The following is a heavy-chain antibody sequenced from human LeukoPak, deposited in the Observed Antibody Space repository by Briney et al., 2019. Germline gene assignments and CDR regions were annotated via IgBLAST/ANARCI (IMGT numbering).Heavy chain of an antibody. V-gene: IGHV3-11*06. Sequence: GGSLRLSCAASGFTFSDYYMSWIRQAPGKGLEWVSYISSSSSYTNYADSVKGRFTISRDNAKNSPYLQMNSLRAEDTAVYYCARNISGSYYDYYYYYGMDVWGQGTTVTVSS. CDR3: ARNISGSYYDYYYYYGMDV. J-gene: IGHJ6*02. CDR2: ISSSSSYT. D-gene: IGHD1-26*01. CDR1: GFTFSDYY.